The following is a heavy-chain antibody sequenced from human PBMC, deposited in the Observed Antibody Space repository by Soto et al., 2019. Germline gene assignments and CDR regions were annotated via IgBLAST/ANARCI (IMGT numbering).Heavy chain of an antibody. CDR1: GDSIRSYY. D-gene: IGHD2-15*01. Sequence: SETLSLTCTVSGDSIRSYYWSWIRQPPGKGLEWIGYISYTGSTHYNPSLKSRVTISADTSKNQFSLKLSPVTTADTALYYCAREGVAAPYYYYGMDVWGQGSTVTVSS. J-gene: IGHJ6*02. CDR3: AREGVAAPYYYYGMDV. CDR2: ISYTGST. V-gene: IGHV4-59*01.